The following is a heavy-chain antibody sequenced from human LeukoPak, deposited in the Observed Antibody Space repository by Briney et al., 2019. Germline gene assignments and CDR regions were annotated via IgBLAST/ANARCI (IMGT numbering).Heavy chain of an antibody. CDR3: VRLRPSGYSSGWYVDY. Sequence: PSETLSLTCTVSGGSISSYYWSWIRQPPGKGLGWIGYIYYSGSTNYNPSLKSRVTISVDTSKNQFSLKLSSVTAADTAVYYCVRLRPSGYSSGWYVDYWGQGTLVTVSS. J-gene: IGHJ4*02. V-gene: IGHV4-59*08. D-gene: IGHD6-19*01. CDR1: GGSISSYY. CDR2: IYYSGST.